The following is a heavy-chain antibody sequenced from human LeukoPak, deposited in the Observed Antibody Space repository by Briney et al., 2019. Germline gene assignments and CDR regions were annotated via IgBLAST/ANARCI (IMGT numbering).Heavy chain of an antibody. CDR1: GFTFADYG. J-gene: IGHJ4*02. V-gene: IGHV3-20*04. Sequence: VGSLRLSCAASGFTFADYGISWVREAPGKGLGWVSGINLNVGSTAYAASVKGRFTISRDHSTNTLYMQMDSLTPEDTAIYYCAIGPHKHLGPYSSAWDGGDYWGQGTLVTVSS. CDR3: AIGPHKHLGPYSSAWDGGDY. CDR2: INLNVGST. D-gene: IGHD6-19*01.